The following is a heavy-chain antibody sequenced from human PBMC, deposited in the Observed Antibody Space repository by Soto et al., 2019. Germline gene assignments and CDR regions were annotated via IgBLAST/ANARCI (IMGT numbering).Heavy chain of an antibody. V-gene: IGHV1-24*01. J-gene: IGHJ6*02. CDR2: FDPEDGET. D-gene: IGHD6-19*01. Sequence: ASVKVSCKVSGYTLTELSMHWVRQAPGKGLEWMGGFDPEDGETIYAQKFQGRVTMTEDTSTDTAYMELSSLRSEDTAVYYCATDRSGWYGPPYYYGMDVWGQGTTVTVSS. CDR3: ATDRSGWYGPPYYYGMDV. CDR1: GYTLTELS.